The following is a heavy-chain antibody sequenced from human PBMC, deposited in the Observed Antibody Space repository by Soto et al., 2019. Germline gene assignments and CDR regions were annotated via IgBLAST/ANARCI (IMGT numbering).Heavy chain of an antibody. D-gene: IGHD2-15*01. V-gene: IGHV4-61*03. CDR1: GCSVSSGSDH. Sequence: ESPSLTCNVSGCSVSSGSDHWSWIRQPPGKRLVWVGYIYNSGSTDYSPSLKGRVTITLDTFKNHFSLKLSSVTAADTAMYYCARVPVPLPPIPYSWCYGLDVWGQGTTVTVSS. CDR2: IYNSGST. J-gene: IGHJ6*02. CDR3: ARVPVPLPPIPYSWCYGLDV.